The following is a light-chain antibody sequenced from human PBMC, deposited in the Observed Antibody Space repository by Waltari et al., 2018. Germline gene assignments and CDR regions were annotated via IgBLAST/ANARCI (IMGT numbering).Light chain of an antibody. J-gene: IGLJ3*02. CDR3: NSYTGSSSWV. Sequence: QSALTQPASVSGSPGQSITISCTGTRSDVGFYHYVPWYQQHPGKPPKLIMYDVSERPSGVSDRFSGSKSGNTASLTISGLQAEDEADYYCNSYTGSSSWVFGGGTKLAVL. CDR2: DVS. V-gene: IGLV2-14*01. CDR1: RSDVGFYHY.